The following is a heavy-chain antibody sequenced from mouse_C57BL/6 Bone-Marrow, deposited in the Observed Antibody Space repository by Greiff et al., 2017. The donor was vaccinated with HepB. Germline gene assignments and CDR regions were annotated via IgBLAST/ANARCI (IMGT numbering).Heavy chain of an antibody. CDR1: GYTFTSYG. J-gene: IGHJ3*01. CDR2: IYPRSGNT. CDR3: AILWLRRVAY. V-gene: IGHV1-81*01. Sequence: VKLQESGAELARPGASVKLSCKASGYTFTSYGISWVKQRTGQGLEWIGEIYPRSGNTYYNEKLKGKATLTADKSSSTAYMELRSLTSEDSAVYFCAILWLRRVAYWGQGTLVTVSA. D-gene: IGHD2-2*01.